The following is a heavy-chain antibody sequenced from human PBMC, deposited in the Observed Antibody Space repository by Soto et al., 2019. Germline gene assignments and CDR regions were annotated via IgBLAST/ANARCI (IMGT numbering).Heavy chain of an antibody. Sequence: QVQLVESGGGVVQPGRSLRLSCAASGFTFSNYGMHWVRQAPGKGLEWVTTISSDGNDKYYAGSVKGRFTISRDNSENTLVLQMNGLRAEDTAVYYCSKGSFSSHQFLYHWGQGTLVTGSS. CDR3: SKGSFSSHQFLYH. CDR1: GFTFSNYG. CDR2: ISSDGNDK. V-gene: IGHV3-30*18. D-gene: IGHD3-10*01. J-gene: IGHJ5*02.